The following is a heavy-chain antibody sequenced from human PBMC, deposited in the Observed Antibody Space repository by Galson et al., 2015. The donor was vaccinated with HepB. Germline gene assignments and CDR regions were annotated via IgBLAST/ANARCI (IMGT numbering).Heavy chain of an antibody. CDR3: ARAGMITMSP. CDR2: INTGNGNT. V-gene: IGHV1-3*04. CDR1: GYTFTFTNYS. D-gene: IGHD3-22*01. Sequence: SVKVSCKASGYTFTFTNYSMQWVRQAPGQRPEWMGWINTGNGNTKYSQKFQGRVTITRDTSASTAYMELSSLKSEDTAVYYCARAGMITMSPWGQGTLVTVSS. J-gene: IGHJ5*02.